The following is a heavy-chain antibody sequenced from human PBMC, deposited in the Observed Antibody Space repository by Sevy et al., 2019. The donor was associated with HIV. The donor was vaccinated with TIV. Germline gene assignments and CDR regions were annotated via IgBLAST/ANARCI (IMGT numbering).Heavy chain of an antibody. CDR1: GYNFNTYG. V-gene: IGHV1-18*01. CDR3: ARDSYYYDMHSSYRPPDY. D-gene: IGHD3-22*01. Sequence: ASVKVSCKASGYNFNTYGITWVRQAPGQGLEWMGWIGVNNGKTNYAARLQARISMNADTSTSTVYMELRTLTSDDTAIYFCARDSYYYDMHSSYRPPDYWGQGTLVTVSP. CDR2: IGVNNGKT. J-gene: IGHJ4*02.